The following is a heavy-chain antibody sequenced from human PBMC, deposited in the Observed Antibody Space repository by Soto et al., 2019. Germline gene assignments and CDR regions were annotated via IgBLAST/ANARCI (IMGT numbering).Heavy chain of an antibody. CDR2: IYYSGST. J-gene: IGHJ5*02. CDR1: GGSISSGGYY. CDR3: ARSVCP. Sequence: QVQLQESGPGLVKPSQTLSLTCTVSGGSISSGGYYWNWIRQHPGKGLEWIGYIYYSGSTCYNPWLMSGVSVAVDTSQNPFSLQLASLTAAHTAVYNCARSVCPWGRGNLVTVSS. V-gene: IGHV4-31*03.